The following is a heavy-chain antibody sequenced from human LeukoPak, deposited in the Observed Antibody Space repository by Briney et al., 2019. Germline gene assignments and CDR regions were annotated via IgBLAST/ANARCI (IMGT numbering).Heavy chain of an antibody. CDR2: INPSGGST. V-gene: IGHV1-46*01. J-gene: IGHJ3*02. Sequence: GASVTVSCKASGYTFTSYYMHWVRQAPGQGLEWMGIINPSGGSTNYAQKFQGRVTITADKSTSTAYMELSSLRSEDTAMYYCARRYCTNGVCYHDRGAFDIWGQGTMVTVSS. CDR1: GYTFTSYY. D-gene: IGHD2-8*01. CDR3: ARRYCTNGVCYHDRGAFDI.